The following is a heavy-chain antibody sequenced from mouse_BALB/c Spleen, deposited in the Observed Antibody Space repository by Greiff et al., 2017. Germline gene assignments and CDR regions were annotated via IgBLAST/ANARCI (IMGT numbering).Heavy chain of an antibody. CDR3: ARSYYGSSY. Sequence: DVMLVESGGGLVQPGGSLRLSCATSGFTFTDYYMSWVRQPPGKALEWLGFIRNKANGYTTEYSASVKGRFTISRDNSQSILYLQMNTLRAEDSATYYCARSYYGSSYWGQGTLVTVSA. CDR2: IRNKANGYTT. D-gene: IGHD1-1*01. V-gene: IGHV7-3*02. J-gene: IGHJ3*01. CDR1: GFTFTDYY.